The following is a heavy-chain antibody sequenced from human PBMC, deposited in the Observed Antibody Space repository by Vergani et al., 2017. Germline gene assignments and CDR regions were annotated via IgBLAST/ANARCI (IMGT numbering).Heavy chain of an antibody. CDR2: ISWNSGSI. CDR3: AKGSNYAGYYFDY. Sequence: VQLVESGGGLVQPGRSLRLSCAASGFTFDDYAMHWVRQAPGKGLEWVSGISWNSGSIGYADSVKGRFTISRDNAKNSLYLQMNSLRAEDTALYYCAKGSNYAGYYFDYWGQGTLVTVSS. V-gene: IGHV3-9*01. J-gene: IGHJ4*02. D-gene: IGHD4-11*01. CDR1: GFTFDDYA.